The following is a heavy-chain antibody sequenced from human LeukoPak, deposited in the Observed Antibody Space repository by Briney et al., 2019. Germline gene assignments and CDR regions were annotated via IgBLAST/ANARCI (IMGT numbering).Heavy chain of an antibody. CDR2: IYSGGDT. V-gene: IGHV3-53*01. CDR3: AGTYYYQYMDV. Sequence: PGGSLRLSCAASGFTFSSYGMNWVRQAPGKGPGWLSVIYSGGDTYYADSVKGRFTISRDNSKNMVYLQMNSLRAEDTAVYYCAGTYYYQYMDVWGKGTRVTVSS. J-gene: IGHJ6*03. CDR1: GFTFSSYG.